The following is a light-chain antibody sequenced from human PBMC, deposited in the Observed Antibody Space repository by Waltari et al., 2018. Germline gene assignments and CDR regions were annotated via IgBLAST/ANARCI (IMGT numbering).Light chain of an antibody. V-gene: IGLV1-44*01. CDR2: RSD. CDR1: PSNNGGNV. J-gene: IGLJ3*02. Sequence: QSVLTQPPSASGTPGQRVTISCSGRPSNNGGNVVNWYQQLPGKAPKLLIYRSDHRPSGVPDRFSGSKSGTSASLAISGLLSDDEADYYCAAWDDSLHGHWVFGGGTKVTVL. CDR3: AAWDDSLHGHWV.